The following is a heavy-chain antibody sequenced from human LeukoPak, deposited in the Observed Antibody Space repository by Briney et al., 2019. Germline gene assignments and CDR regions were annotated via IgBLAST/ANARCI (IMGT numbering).Heavy chain of an antibody. J-gene: IGHJ3*02. CDR1: GFTFSNAW. V-gene: IGHV3-15*01. D-gene: IGHD5/OR15-5a*01. Sequence: GGSLRLSCAASGFTFSNAWMSWLRQAPGKGLEWVGRIKSKTDGGTTDYAAPVKGRFTISRDDSKNTLYLQMNSLKTEDTAVYYCTTDALYAGGAFDIWGQGTMVTVSS. CDR2: IKSKTDGGTT. CDR3: TTDALYAGGAFDI.